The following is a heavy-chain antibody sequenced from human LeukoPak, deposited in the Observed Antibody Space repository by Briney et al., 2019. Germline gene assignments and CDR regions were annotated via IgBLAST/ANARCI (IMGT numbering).Heavy chain of an antibody. V-gene: IGHV3-11*01. CDR1: GFTFSDYY. CDR2: ISSSGSTI. Sequence: GGSLRLSCAASGFTFSDYYMSWIRQAPGKGLEWVSYISSSGSTIYYADSVKGRFTISRDNAKNSLYLQMNSLRAEDTAVYYCARDVRWEYSSSHCFDYWGQGTLVTVSS. CDR3: ARDVRWEYSSSHCFDY. D-gene: IGHD6-6*01. J-gene: IGHJ4*02.